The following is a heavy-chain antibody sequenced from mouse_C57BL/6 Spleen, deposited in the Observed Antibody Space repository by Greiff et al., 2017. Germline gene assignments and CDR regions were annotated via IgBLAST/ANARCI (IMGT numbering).Heavy chain of an antibody. D-gene: IGHD1-1*01. Sequence: QVQLQQPGTELVKPGASVKLSCKASGYTFTSYWMHWVKQRPGQGLEWIGNINPSNGGTNYNEKFKSKATLTVDKSSSTAYMELRSLTSEDTAVYYCARHYYGSSYGYFDYWGQGTTLTVSS. V-gene: IGHV1-53*01. J-gene: IGHJ2*01. CDR3: ARHYYGSSYGYFDY. CDR1: GYTFTSYW. CDR2: INPSNGGT.